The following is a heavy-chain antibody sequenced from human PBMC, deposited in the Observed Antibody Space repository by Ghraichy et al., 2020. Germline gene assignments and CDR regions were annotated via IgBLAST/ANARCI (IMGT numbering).Heavy chain of an antibody. V-gene: IGHV4-34*01. CDR2: INHSGST. CDR1: GGSFSGYY. Sequence: SETLSLTCAVYGGSFSGYYWSWIRQPPGKGLEWIGEINHSGSTNYNPSLKSRVTISVDTSKNQFSLKLSSVTAADTAVYYCARRLNYYDSSGYRYWGQGTLVTVSS. J-gene: IGHJ4*02. CDR3: ARRLNYYDSSGYRY. D-gene: IGHD3-22*01.